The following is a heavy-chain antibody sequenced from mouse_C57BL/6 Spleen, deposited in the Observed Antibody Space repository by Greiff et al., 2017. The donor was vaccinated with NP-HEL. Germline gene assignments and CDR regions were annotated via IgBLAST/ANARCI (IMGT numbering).Heavy chain of an antibody. CDR1: GFNIKDDY. V-gene: IGHV14-4*01. J-gene: IGHJ1*03. Sequence: EVQLQQSGAELVRPGASVKLSCTASGFNIKDDYMHWVKQRPEQGLEWIGWIDPENGDTEYASKFQGKATITADTSSNTAYLQLSSLTSEDTAVYYCTTKGYGSSYDWYFDVWGTGTTVTVSS. CDR2: IDPENGDT. CDR3: TTKGYGSSYDWYFDV. D-gene: IGHD1-1*01.